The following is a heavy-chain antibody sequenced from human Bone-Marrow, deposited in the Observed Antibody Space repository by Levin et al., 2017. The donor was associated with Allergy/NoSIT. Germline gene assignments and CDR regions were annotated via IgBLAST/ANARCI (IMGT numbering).Heavy chain of an antibody. Sequence: GESLKISCEASGFSFDGYSMYWVRQAPGKGLEWVSLITWDGSGTYYADSVRGRFSISRDNRKKSLFLQMNSLRTEDTALYYCTKVRGSYLLDAFDLWGHGTMVIVSS. CDR2: ITWDGSGT. CDR3: TKVRGSYLLDAFDL. J-gene: IGHJ3*01. V-gene: IGHV3-43*01. CDR1: GFSFDGYS. D-gene: IGHD3-10*01.